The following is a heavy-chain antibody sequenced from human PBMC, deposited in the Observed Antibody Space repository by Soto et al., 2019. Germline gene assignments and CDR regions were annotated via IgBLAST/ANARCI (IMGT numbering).Heavy chain of an antibody. CDR1: GYTFTSYD. CDR2: MNPNSGNT. CDR3: ASAVPSYSSSWREVGSGSFRFDP. V-gene: IGHV1-8*01. Sequence: QVQLVQSGAEVKKPGASVKVSCKASGYTFTSYDINWVRQATGQGLEWMGWMNPNSGNTGYAQKFQGRVTMTRNTSISTAYMELSSLRSEDTAVYYCASAVPSYSSSWREVGSGSFRFDPWGQGTLVTVSS. J-gene: IGHJ5*02. D-gene: IGHD6-13*01.